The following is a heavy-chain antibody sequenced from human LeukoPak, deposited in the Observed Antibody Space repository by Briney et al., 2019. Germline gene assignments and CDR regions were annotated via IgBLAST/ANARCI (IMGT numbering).Heavy chain of an antibody. D-gene: IGHD3-22*01. J-gene: IGHJ4*02. Sequence: PGGSLRLSCAASGFTFSSYAMHWVRQAPGKGLEWVATMEQDESEKFYVDSVKGRLTISRDNAKNSLFLQMNSLRVEDTAVYYCVRHYYDTSSLDYWGQGTLVTVSS. CDR3: VRHYYDTSSLDY. V-gene: IGHV3-7*05. CDR1: GFTFSSYA. CDR2: MEQDESEK.